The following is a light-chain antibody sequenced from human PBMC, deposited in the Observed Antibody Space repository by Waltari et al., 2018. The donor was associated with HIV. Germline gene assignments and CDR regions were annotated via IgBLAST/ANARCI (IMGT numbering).Light chain of an antibody. CDR3: QQYGGSRWT. J-gene: IGKJ1*01. CDR2: GAS. V-gene: IGKV3-20*01. CDR1: QSVSSSH. Sequence: EIILTQSPGTLSLSPGESATLSCRASQSVSSSHLAWYQQKPGQAPRLLIYGASSRATGIPDRFSGSGSGTDFILTISGLEPEDFAVYYCQQYGGSRWTFGQGTKVEIK.